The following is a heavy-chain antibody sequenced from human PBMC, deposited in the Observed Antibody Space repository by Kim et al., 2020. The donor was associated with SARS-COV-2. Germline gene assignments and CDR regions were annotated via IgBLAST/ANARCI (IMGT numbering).Heavy chain of an antibody. Sequence: QKLQGRVTMTTDTSTSTAYMELRSLRSDDTAVYYCARGGYYDTTGDAFDIWGQGTMVTVSS. J-gene: IGHJ3*02. D-gene: IGHD3-16*01. V-gene: IGHV1-18*01. CDR3: ARGGYYDTTGDAFDI.